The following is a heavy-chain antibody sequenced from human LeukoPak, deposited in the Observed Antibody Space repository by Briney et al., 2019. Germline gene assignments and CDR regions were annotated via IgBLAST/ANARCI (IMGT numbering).Heavy chain of an antibody. V-gene: IGHV3-23*01. CDR2: ISGSGGST. Sequence: GGSLRLSCAASGFTFSSYAMSWVRQAPGKGLEWVSAISGSGGSTYYADSVEGRFTISRDNSKNTLYLQMNSLRAEDTAVYYCAKDLVVGATLWFPCIFDYWGQGTLVTVSS. CDR1: GFTFSSYA. J-gene: IGHJ4*02. D-gene: IGHD1-26*01. CDR3: AKDLVVGATLWFPCIFDY.